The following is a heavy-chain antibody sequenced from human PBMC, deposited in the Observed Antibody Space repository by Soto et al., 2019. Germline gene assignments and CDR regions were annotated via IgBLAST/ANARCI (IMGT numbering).Heavy chain of an antibody. D-gene: IGHD3-16*01. CDR1: GFTFSSTA. V-gene: IGHV4-30-2*03. J-gene: IGHJ4*02. Sequence: LRLSCAASGFTFSSTAMSWVRQAPGKGLEWIGSIYYRGNTYYNPSLQTRVTISLDKSKSQFSLRLNSVTAADSAVYFCARLGGLATISYYFDFWGQGAQVTVSS. CDR3: ARLGGLATISYYFDF. CDR2: IYYRGNT.